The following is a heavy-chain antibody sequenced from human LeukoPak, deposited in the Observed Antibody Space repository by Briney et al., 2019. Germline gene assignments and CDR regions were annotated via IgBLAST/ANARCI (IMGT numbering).Heavy chain of an antibody. Sequence: PGGSVRLSCAASGFAFNNYAMTWVRQAPGKGLEWVSNINDNGGQRHYADSVKGRFTISRDNSKNMMFLQMDSLRAEDTAVYYCAKTQWKVGATDYFDYWGQGLLVTVSS. CDR1: GFAFNNYA. D-gene: IGHD1-26*01. CDR2: INDNGGQR. J-gene: IGHJ4*02. V-gene: IGHV3-23*01. CDR3: AKTQWKVGATDYFDY.